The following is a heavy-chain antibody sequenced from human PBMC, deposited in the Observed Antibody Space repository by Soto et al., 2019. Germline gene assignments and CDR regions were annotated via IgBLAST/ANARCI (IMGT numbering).Heavy chain of an antibody. CDR1: GGSRSSYY. J-gene: IGHJ6*02. CDR2: RGSSGYT. Sequence: QVQLQESGPGLVKPSETLSLTCTVSGGSRSSYYYSWVRQPPGKGLEWIGYRGSSGYTSNNPSLRTGLPMSLATSKTQFSLQLTSVTAADTALYYCARQGFGPLHGLVDVWGQGTPVIVS. CDR3: ARQGFGPLHGLVDV. D-gene: IGHD3-10*01. V-gene: IGHV4-59*08.